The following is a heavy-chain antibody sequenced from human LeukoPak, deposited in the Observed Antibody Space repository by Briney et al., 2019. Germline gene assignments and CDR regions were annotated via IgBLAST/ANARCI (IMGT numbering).Heavy chain of an antibody. D-gene: IGHD2-15*01. CDR1: GFTFSSYG. CDR3: ARDRVRYCSGGSCYPYDY. J-gene: IGHJ4*02. V-gene: IGHV3-30*02. Sequence: GGSLRLSCAASGFTFSSYGMHWVRQAPGKGLEWVAFIRYDGSNKYYADSVKGRFTISRDNSKNTLYLQMNSLRAEDTAVYYCARDRVRYCSGGSCYPYDYWGQGTLVTVSS. CDR2: IRYDGSNK.